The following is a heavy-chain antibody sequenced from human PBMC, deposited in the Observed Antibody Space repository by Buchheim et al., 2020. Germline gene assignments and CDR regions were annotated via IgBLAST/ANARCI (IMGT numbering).Heavy chain of an antibody. D-gene: IGHD5-12*01. CDR3: ARGSGYSGYDSGDY. J-gene: IGHJ4*02. CDR1: EFTFSIYA. Sequence: EVQLLESGGGLVQPGGSLRLSCAASEFTFSIYAMNWVRQAPGKGLEWVSVISGSGSTTYYADSVKGRFTISRDNSNTTLHLQMNSLRVEDTAVYYCARGSGYSGYDSGDYWGQGTL. V-gene: IGHV3-23*01. CDR2: ISGSGSTT.